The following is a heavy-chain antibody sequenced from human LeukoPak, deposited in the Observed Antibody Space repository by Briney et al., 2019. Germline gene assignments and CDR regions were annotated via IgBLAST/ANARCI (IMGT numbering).Heavy chain of an antibody. J-gene: IGHJ5*02. CDR3: ARAPWSSSSWPYNWFDP. CDR2: MNPNSGNT. V-gene: IGHV1-8*01. D-gene: IGHD6-13*01. CDR1: GYTFTSYD. Sequence: GASVKVSCKASGYTFTSYDINCVRQATGQGLEWMGWMNPNSGNTGYAQKFQGRVTMTRNTSISTAYMELSSLRSEDTAVYYCARAPWSSSSWPYNWFDPWGQGTLVTVSS.